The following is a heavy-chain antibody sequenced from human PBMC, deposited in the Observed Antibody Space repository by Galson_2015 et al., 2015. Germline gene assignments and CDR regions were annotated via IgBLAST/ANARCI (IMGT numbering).Heavy chain of an antibody. CDR3: ARDKGYYDSSGYYWELDY. J-gene: IGHJ4*02. D-gene: IGHD3-22*01. CDR1: GYTFTSYY. CDR2: INPSGGST. Sequence: SVKVSCKASGYTFTSYYMYWVRQAPGQGLEWMGIINPSGGSTSYAQKFQGRVTMTRDTSTSTVYMELSSLRSEDTAVYYCARDKGYYDSSGYYWELDYWGQGTLVTVSS. V-gene: IGHV1-46*01.